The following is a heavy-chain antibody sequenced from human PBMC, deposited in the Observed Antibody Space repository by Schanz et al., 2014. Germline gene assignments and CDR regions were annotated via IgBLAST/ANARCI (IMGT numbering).Heavy chain of an antibody. CDR1: GGTFSSDT. J-gene: IGHJ6*02. V-gene: IGHV1-18*01. D-gene: IGHD3-9*01. Sequence: QVQLVQSGAEVKKPGSSVKVSCKASGGTFSSDTFSWVRQAPGQGLEWMGWISPYNGNTNYAQKLQGRVTMTTDTSTSTAYMELRSLRSDDTAVYYCARVQDDILTGSEYYYGMDVWGQGTTVTVSS. CDR3: ARVQDDILTGSEYYYGMDV. CDR2: ISPYNGNT.